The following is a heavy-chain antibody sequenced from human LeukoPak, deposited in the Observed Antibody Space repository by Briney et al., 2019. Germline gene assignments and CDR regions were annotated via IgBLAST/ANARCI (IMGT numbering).Heavy chain of an antibody. CDR1: GFTFSSYG. Sequence: PGRSLRLSCAASGFTFSSYGMHWVRQAPGKGLEWVAVIWYDGSNKNYADSVKGRFTISRDNSKNTLYLQMNSLRAEDTAVYYCARGGDSSSWYNWFDPWGQGTLVTVSS. V-gene: IGHV3-33*01. J-gene: IGHJ5*02. CDR3: ARGGDSSSWYNWFDP. CDR2: IWYDGSNK. D-gene: IGHD6-13*01.